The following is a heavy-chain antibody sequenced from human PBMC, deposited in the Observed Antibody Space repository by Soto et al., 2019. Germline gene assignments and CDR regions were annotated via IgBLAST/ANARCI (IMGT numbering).Heavy chain of an antibody. CDR2: INSDGSST. V-gene: IGHV3-74*01. Sequence: HPGGSLRLSCAASGFTFSSYWMHWVRQAPGKGLVWVSRINSDGSSTSYADSVKGRFTISRDNAKNTLYLQMNSLRAEDTAVYYCASLLVGAFYYYYGMDVWGQGTTVTSP. CDR1: GFTFSSYW. D-gene: IGHD1-26*01. J-gene: IGHJ6*02. CDR3: ASLLVGAFYYYYGMDV.